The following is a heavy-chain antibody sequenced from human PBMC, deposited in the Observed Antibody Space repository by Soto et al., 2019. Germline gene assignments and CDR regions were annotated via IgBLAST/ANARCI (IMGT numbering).Heavy chain of an antibody. D-gene: IGHD3-3*01. J-gene: IGHJ6*02. CDR1: GFTFSNAW. Sequence: GGSLRLSCAASGFTFSNAWMNWVRQAPGKGLEWVGRIKSKTDGGTTDYAAPVKGRFTISRDDSKNTLYLQMNSLKTEDTAVYYCTTAWLYDFWSGYPEGYGMDVWGQGTTVTVSS. CDR2: IKSKTDGGTT. V-gene: IGHV3-15*07. CDR3: TTAWLYDFWSGYPEGYGMDV.